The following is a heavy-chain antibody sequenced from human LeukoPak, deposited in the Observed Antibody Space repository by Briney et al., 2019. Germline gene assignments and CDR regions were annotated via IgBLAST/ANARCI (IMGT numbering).Heavy chain of an antibody. Sequence: GGSLRLSCAASGFTFSSYGMHWVRQAPGKGLEWVAVISYDGSNKYYADSVKGRFTISRDNSKNTLYLQMNSLRAEDTAVYYCAKVRGDIVVVPAAISDGMDVWGQGTTVTVSS. CDR1: GFTFSSYG. CDR3: AKVRGDIVVVPAAISDGMDV. V-gene: IGHV3-30*18. D-gene: IGHD2-2*02. CDR2: ISYDGSNK. J-gene: IGHJ6*02.